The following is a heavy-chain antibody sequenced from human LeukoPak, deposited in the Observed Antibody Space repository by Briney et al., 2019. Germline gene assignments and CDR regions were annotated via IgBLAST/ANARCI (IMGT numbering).Heavy chain of an antibody. J-gene: IGHJ4*02. Sequence: PSETLSLTCTISGGSVSDYYWSWIRQSPGEGLEWIGYIYHTGRTSYSPSLKSRVTISADTSQNQFSLKLSSVTAADTAVYYCASRKLGNDYWGQGTLVTVSS. CDR1: GGSVSDYY. V-gene: IGHV4-59*02. D-gene: IGHD7-27*01. CDR3: ASRKLGNDY. CDR2: IYHTGRT.